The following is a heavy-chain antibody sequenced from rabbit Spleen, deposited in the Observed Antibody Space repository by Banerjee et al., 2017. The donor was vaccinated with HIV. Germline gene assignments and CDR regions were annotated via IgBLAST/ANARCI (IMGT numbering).Heavy chain of an antibody. D-gene: IGHD6-1*01. CDR1: GFSLNYNNV. CDR2: INISSGGA. V-gene: IGHV1S45*01. Sequence: QEQLVESGGGLVKPGGSLALTCKASGFSLNYNNVICWVRQAPGKGLEWIGCINISSGGAAYASWAKGRFTVSKTSSTTVTLQLRSLTAADTATYFCARDTIYAGYAGFGYATLHYFDLWGPGTLVTVS. J-gene: IGHJ4*01. CDR3: ARDTIYAGYAGFGYATLHYFDL.